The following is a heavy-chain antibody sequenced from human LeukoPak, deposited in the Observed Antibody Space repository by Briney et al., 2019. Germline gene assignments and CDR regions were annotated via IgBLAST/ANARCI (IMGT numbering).Heavy chain of an antibody. CDR1: GGSISSYY. Sequence: SETLSLTCTVSGGSISSYYWSWIRQPPGKGLEWIGYISYSGSTNSNPSLKSRVTISLDTSKNQFSLKLSSVTAADTAVYYCAAHHPRNTVDFWGQGTLVTVSS. CDR3: AAHHPRNTVDF. D-gene: IGHD2/OR15-2a*01. CDR2: ISYSGST. V-gene: IGHV4-59*08. J-gene: IGHJ4*02.